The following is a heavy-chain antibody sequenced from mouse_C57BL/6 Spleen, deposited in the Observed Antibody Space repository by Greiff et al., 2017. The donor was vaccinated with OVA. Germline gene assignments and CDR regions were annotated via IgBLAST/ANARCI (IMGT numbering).Heavy chain of an antibody. V-gene: IGHV1-74*01. J-gene: IGHJ3*01. CDR2: IHPSDSDT. Sequence: QVQLQQPGAELVKPGASVKVSCKASGYTFTSYWMHWVKQRPGQGLEWIGRIHPSDSDTNYNQKFKGKATLTVDKSSSTAYMQLSSLTSEDSAVYDCASPSTMVTSWFAYWGQGTLVTVSA. D-gene: IGHD2-2*01. CDR3: ASPSTMVTSWFAY. CDR1: GYTFTSYW.